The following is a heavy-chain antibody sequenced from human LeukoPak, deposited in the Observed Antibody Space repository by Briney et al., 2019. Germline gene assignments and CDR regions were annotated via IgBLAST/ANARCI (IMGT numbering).Heavy chain of an antibody. CDR1: GGSISSYY. CDR2: IYYSGST. J-gene: IGHJ4*02. D-gene: IGHD3-22*01. V-gene: IGHV4-59*01. Sequence: SETLSLTCTVSGGSISSYYWSWIRQPPGKGLEGIGYIYYSGSTNYNPSLKSRVTISVDTSKNQFSLKLSSVTAADTAVYYCARAANYYYDSLYYFDYWGQGTLVTVSS. CDR3: ARAANYYYDSLYYFDY.